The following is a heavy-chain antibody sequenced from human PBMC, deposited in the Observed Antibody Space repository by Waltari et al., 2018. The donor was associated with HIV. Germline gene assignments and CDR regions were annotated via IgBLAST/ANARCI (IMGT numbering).Heavy chain of an antibody. CDR1: NFSISAKH. D-gene: IGHD3-22*01. CDR2: IYPDDTT. Sequence: EVLLAESGGRFIQPGGSLGLSCTASNFSISAKHVTWIRQAPGGSLDWVAVIYPDDTTHYADSVSGRFTISRAKSRTTVFLLMNSLFVDDTATYFCATGVRYYGPWGQGTRVTVSS. CDR3: ATGVRYYGP. V-gene: IGHV3-53*01. J-gene: IGHJ5*02.